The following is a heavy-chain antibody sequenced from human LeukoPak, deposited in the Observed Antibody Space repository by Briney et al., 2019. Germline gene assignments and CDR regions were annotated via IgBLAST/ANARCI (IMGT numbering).Heavy chain of an antibody. Sequence: PSETLSLTCTVSGGSIRSYYWSWIRQPGGKGLEWIGRIYTSGSTNYNPSLKSRVTMSVDTSKNQFSLKLSSVTAADTAVYYCARDSPRYCSGGSCYSYMSAFDIWGQGTMVTVSS. CDR3: ARDSPRYCSGGSCYSYMSAFDI. V-gene: IGHV4-4*07. CDR1: GGSIRSYY. CDR2: IYTSGST. J-gene: IGHJ3*02. D-gene: IGHD2-15*01.